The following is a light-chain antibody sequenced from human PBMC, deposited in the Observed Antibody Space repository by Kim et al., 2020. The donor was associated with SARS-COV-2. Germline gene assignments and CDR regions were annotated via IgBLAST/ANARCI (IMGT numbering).Light chain of an antibody. J-gene: IGLJ3*02. Sequence: RQTPTLTCPGTSTNVGDQGAAWLQLHQGHPPKLLSDRINHRPSGISERFSASRSGNTASLTITGLQPEDEADYYCSAWDSSLNAWVFGGGTQLTVL. CDR2: RIN. CDR1: STNVGDQG. CDR3: SAWDSSLNAWV. V-gene: IGLV10-54*04.